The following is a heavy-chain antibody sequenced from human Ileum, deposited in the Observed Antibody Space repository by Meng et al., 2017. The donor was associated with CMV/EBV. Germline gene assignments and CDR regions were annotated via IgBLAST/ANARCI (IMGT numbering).Heavy chain of an antibody. Sequence: SETLSLTCTVSGGSITSHSHSWAWIRQAPGKGLEWIGNIKYHGATDYNPSLRSRATVSVDTSRNQFSLRLTSVTAADTAVYYCATHKWGPKSDPMDYWGQGTLVTVSS. CDR1: GGSITSHSHS. J-gene: IGHJ4*02. D-gene: IGHD7-27*01. CDR3: ATHKWGPKSDPMDY. CDR2: IKYHGAT. V-gene: IGHV4-39*01.